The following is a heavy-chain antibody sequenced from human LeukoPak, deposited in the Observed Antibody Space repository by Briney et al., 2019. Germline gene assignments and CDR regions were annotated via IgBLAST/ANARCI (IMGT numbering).Heavy chain of an antibody. CDR1: GFTFSSYW. CDR2: IKQDESEK. Sequence: PGGSLGLSCAASGFTFSSYWMSWVRQAPGKGLEWVANIKQDESEKYYVDSLKGRFTISRDNAKNSLYLQMNSLRAEDKALYYCARDKIEGPTKLDYWGQGILVTVSS. V-gene: IGHV3-7*01. J-gene: IGHJ4*02. CDR3: ARDKIEGPTKLDY. D-gene: IGHD1-1*01.